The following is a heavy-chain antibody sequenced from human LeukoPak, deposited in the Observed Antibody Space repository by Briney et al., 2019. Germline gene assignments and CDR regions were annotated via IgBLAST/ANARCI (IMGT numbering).Heavy chain of an antibody. J-gene: IGHJ4*02. CDR3: AIEYYDFWSGYTLGDY. CDR1: GGSISSSSYY. Sequence: SETLSLTCTVSGGSISSSSYYWGWIRQPPGKGLAWIGSIYYSGSTYYNPSLKSRVTISVDTSKNQFSLKLSSVTAADTAVYYCAIEYYDFWSGYTLGDYWGQGTLVTVSS. V-gene: IGHV4-39*01. D-gene: IGHD3-3*01. CDR2: IYYSGST.